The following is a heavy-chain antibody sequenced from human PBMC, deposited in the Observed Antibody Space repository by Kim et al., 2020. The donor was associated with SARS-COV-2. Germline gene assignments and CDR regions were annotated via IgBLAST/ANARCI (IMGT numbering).Heavy chain of an antibody. V-gene: IGHV3-48*02. Sequence: GGSLRLSCAASGFTFSSYSMNWVRQAPGKGLEWVSYISSSSSTIYYADSVKGRFTISRDNAKNSLYLQMNSLRDEDTAVYYCARDRVDGYSTNLLDYWGQGTLVTVSS. D-gene: IGHD3-3*01. J-gene: IGHJ4*02. CDR3: ARDRVDGYSTNLLDY. CDR1: GFTFSSYS. CDR2: ISSSSSTI.